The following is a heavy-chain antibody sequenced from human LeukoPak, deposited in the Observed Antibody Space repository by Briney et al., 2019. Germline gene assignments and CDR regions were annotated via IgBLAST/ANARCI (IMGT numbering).Heavy chain of an antibody. CDR3: ASGVRYFDLGRVDWFDP. CDR2: IYYSGST. D-gene: IGHD3-9*01. CDR1: GGSISSGSYY. Sequence: PSETLSLTCTVSGGSISSGSYYWSWIRQPPGKGLEWIGYIYYSGSTNYNPSLKSRVTISVDTSKNQFSLKLSSVTAADTAVYYCASGVRYFDLGRVDWFDPWGQGTLVTVSS. J-gene: IGHJ5*02. V-gene: IGHV4-61*01.